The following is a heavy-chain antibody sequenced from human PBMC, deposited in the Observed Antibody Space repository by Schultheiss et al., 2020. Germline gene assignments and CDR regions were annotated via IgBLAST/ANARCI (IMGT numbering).Heavy chain of an antibody. CDR2: ISSSSSYI. Sequence: GGSLRLSCAASGFTFSSYGMHWVRQAPGKGLEWVSFISSSSSYIYYADSVKGRFTISRDNAKNSLYLQMNSLRAEDTAVYYCARVTKRTTATIDYWGQGTLVTVSS. D-gene: IGHD4-17*01. J-gene: IGHJ4*02. CDR1: GFTFSSYG. CDR3: ARVTKRTTATIDY. V-gene: IGHV3-21*01.